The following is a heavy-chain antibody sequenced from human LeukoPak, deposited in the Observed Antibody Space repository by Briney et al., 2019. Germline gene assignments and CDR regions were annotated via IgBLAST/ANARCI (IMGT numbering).Heavy chain of an antibody. J-gene: IGHJ4*02. CDR1: GFTFSDHY. Sequence: GGSLRLSCAASGFTFSDHYMDWVRQAPGKGLEWVGRIRNKAKTYTTEYAASVKGRFTISRDDSKNSLYLQMNSLKTEDTAVYYCTRASPDSSGRYYFDYWGQGTLVTVSS. D-gene: IGHD3-22*01. V-gene: IGHV3-72*01. CDR2: IRNKAKTYTT. CDR3: TRASPDSSGRYYFDY.